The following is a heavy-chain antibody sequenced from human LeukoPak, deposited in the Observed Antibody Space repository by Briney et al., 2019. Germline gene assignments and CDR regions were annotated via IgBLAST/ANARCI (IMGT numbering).Heavy chain of an antibody. V-gene: IGHV1-18*01. D-gene: IGHD4-11*01. J-gene: IGHJ5*02. CDR2: ISDYNGNT. CDR3: ARDLYRDSLPVSWFDP. CDR1: GYTFTSYG. Sequence: ASVKVSCKASGYTFTSYGISWVRQGPGQGLEWMGWISDYNGNTNYAQKLQGRVTMTTDTSTSTAYMELRSLRSDDTAVYYCARDLYRDSLPVSWFDPWGQGTLVTVSS.